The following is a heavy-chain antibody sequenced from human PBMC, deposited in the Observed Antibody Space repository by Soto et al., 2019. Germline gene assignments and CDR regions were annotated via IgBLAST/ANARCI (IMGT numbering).Heavy chain of an antibody. CDR1: GGTFSSYT. V-gene: IGHV1-69*02. CDR3: ARAGQRFYGSGDNWFDP. CDR2: IIPILGIA. D-gene: IGHD3-10*01. Sequence: QVQLVQSGAEVKKPGSSVKVSCKASGGTFSSYTISWVRQAPGQGLEWMGRIIPILGIANHAQKFQGRVTITADKSTSTAYMELSSLRSEDTAVYSCARAGQRFYGSGDNWFDPWGQGTLVTVSS. J-gene: IGHJ5*02.